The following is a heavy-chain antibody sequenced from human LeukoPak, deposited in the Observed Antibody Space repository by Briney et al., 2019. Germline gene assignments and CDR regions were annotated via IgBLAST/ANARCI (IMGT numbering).Heavy chain of an antibody. Sequence: GWALRLSCAASGFTFSNEMNWVRQAPGKGLEWVSYISSSGSTIYYADSVKGRFTISRDNAKNSLYLQMNSLRAEDTAVYYCARDLAPNYDFWSGYTYYFDYWGQGTLVTVSS. V-gene: IGHV3-48*03. J-gene: IGHJ4*02. CDR1: GFTFSNE. D-gene: IGHD3-3*01. CDR2: ISSSGSTI. CDR3: ARDLAPNYDFWSGYTYYFDY.